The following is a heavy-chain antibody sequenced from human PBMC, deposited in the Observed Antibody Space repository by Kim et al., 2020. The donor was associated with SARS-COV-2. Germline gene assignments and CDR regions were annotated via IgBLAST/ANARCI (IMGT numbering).Heavy chain of an antibody. D-gene: IGHD6-19*01. Sequence: SETLSLTCTVSGGSISSSSYYWGWIRQPPGKGLEWIGSIYYSGSTYYNPSLKSRVTISVDTSKNQFSLKLSSVTAADTAVYYCVRHLAGYSSGWYGYFDL. CDR2: IYYSGST. J-gene: IGHJ2*01. V-gene: IGHV4-39*01. CDR1: GGSISSSSYY. CDR3: VRHLAGYSSGWYGYFDL.